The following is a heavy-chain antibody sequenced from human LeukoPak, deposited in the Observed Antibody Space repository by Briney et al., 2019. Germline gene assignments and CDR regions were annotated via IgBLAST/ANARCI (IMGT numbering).Heavy chain of an antibody. CDR2: LNTDGSNT. CDR1: GFTFSSYW. Sequence: GGSLRLSCAASGFTFSSYWMHWVRQGPGKGLVWVSRLNTDGSNTNYADSVRGRFTISRDNAKNTLYLQMNSLRVEDTAVYYCARSPGGYFDLWGRGILVTVSS. V-gene: IGHV3-74*01. D-gene: IGHD3-10*01. J-gene: IGHJ2*01. CDR3: ARSPGGYFDL.